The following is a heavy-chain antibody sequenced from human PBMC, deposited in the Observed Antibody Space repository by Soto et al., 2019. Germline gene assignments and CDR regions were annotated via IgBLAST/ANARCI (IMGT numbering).Heavy chain of an antibody. D-gene: IGHD3-22*01. CDR1: GGSISSGCYY. CDR3: AIGRGTIIGYYPAFNS. V-gene: IGHV4-31*03. CDR2: IYYSGST. J-gene: IGHJ4*02. Sequence: QVQLQESGPGLVKPSQTLSLTCTVSGGSISSGCYYWSWIRQHQGQGLEWIGYIYYSGSTYYNPSLKRRVTISVDTSKTQFSLKLSSVTAVDTALYYCAIGRGTIIGYYPAFNSWGQGTLVTSSS.